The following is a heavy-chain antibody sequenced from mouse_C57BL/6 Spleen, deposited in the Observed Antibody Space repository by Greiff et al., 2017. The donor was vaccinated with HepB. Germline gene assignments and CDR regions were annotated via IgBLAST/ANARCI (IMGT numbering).Heavy chain of an antibody. J-gene: IGHJ1*03. V-gene: IGHV1-64*01. CDR3: ARDYYKGWYFDV. CDR1: GYTFTSYW. D-gene: IGHD2-12*01. Sequence: QVQLQQPGAELVKPGASVKLSCKASGYTFTSYWMHWVKQRPGQGLEWIGMIHPNSGSTNYNEKFKSKATLTVDKSSSTAYMQLSSLTSEDSAVYYCARDYYKGWYFDVWGTGTTVTVSS. CDR2: IHPNSGST.